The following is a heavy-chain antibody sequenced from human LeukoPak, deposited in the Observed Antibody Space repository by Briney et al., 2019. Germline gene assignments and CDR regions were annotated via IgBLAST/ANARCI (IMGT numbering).Heavy chain of an antibody. CDR1: GFTFSSYS. CDR2: ISSSSSYI. D-gene: IGHD3-22*01. V-gene: IGHV3-21*01. Sequence: PGGSLRLSCAASGFTFSSYSMNWVRQAPGKGLEWVSSISSSSSYIYYADSVKGRFTISRDNAKNSLYLQMNSLRAGDTAVYYCARDQVGYYDSSGYPNFDYWGQGTLVTVSS. J-gene: IGHJ4*02. CDR3: ARDQVGYYDSSGYPNFDY.